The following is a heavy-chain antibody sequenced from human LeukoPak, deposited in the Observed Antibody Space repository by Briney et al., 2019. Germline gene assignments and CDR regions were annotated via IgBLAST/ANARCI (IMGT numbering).Heavy chain of an antibody. J-gene: IGHJ5*02. CDR1: GASFSDYY. CDR3: ATSSKLGSYNWFDP. CDR2: IDHSGST. D-gene: IGHD3-10*01. Sequence: PSETLSLTCAVYGASFSDYYWSWIRQPPGKGLEWIGEIDHSGSTKCNPSLKSRLTISLDTSKNQFSLDLTSVTAADTAVYYCATSSKLGSYNWFDPWGQGTLVTVSS. V-gene: IGHV4-34*01.